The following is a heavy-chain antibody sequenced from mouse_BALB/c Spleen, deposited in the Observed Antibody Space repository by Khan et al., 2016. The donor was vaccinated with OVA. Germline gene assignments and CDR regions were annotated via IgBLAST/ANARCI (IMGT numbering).Heavy chain of an antibody. CDR1: GYSITSEYT. J-gene: IGHJ3*01. D-gene: IGHD2-4*01. CDR2: ISYSGNT. V-gene: IGHV3-2*02. Sequence: VQLKQSGPGLVKPSQSLSLTCTVTGYSITSEYTWNWIRQFPGHKLEWMGFISYSGNTSYNPSLKSRISITRDTSKNQFFLQLNSVTSEDTATYYCARKDYYDYDPFPYWGQGTLVTVSA. CDR3: ARKDYYDYDPFPY.